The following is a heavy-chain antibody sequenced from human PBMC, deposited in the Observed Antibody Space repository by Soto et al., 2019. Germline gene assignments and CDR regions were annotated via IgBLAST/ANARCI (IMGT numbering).Heavy chain of an antibody. J-gene: IGHJ6*02. Sequence: PGGSLRLSCTASGFTFSSYWMHWVRQAPGKGLVWVSRINSDGSSTSYADSVKGRFTISRDNAKNTLYLQMNSLRAEDTAVYYCARTPLLGYYGMDVWGQGTTVTVSS. CDR1: GFTFSSYW. CDR2: INSDGSST. D-gene: IGHD7-27*01. V-gene: IGHV3-74*01. CDR3: ARTPLLGYYGMDV.